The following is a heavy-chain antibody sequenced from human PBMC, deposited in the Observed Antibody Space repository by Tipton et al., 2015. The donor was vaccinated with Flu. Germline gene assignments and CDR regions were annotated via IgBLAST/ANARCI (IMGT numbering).Heavy chain of an antibody. J-gene: IGHJ4*02. D-gene: IGHD1-26*01. Sequence: TLSLTCAVSGYSISSGYYWGWIRQPPGKGLEWIGSIYHSGSTYYNPSLKSRVTISVDTSKNQFSLKLSSVTAADTAVYYCARQLRVGATAGYFDYWGQGTLVTVSS. CDR3: ARQLRVGATAGYFDY. V-gene: IGHV4-38-2*01. CDR1: GYSISSGYY. CDR2: IYHSGST.